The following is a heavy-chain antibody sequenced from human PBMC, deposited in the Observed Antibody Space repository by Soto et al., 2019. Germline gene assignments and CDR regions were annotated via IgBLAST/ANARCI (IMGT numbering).Heavy chain of an antibody. CDR1: GASVINDY. Sequence: QVQLQESGPGVVKPSETLSLTCTVTGASVINDYWNWIRQPPGKGLEWIGFVYDSGSTSYNSSLKSRLTISVATSKNQFSLKLSFVTAADTAVYYCVRQVGATGSYSYAVWGQGTMVTVSS. J-gene: IGHJ3*01. D-gene: IGHD1-26*01. CDR2: VYDSGST. CDR3: VRQVGATGSYSYAV. V-gene: IGHV4-59*02.